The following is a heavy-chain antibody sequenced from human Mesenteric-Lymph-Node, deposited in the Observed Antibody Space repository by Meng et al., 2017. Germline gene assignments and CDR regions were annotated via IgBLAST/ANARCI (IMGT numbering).Heavy chain of an antibody. J-gene: IGHJ4*02. CDR2: ITTTSSYT. D-gene: IGHD4-23*01. Sequence: GESLKISCAASGFTFSDYYMNWVRQAPGKGLECVSRITTTSSYTYYADSVKGRFTISRDNAKNSLYLQMDSLSAEDTAVYYCATLGNGGNPDYWGQGTLVTVSS. V-gene: IGHV3-11*06. CDR3: ATLGNGGNPDY. CDR1: GFTFSDYY.